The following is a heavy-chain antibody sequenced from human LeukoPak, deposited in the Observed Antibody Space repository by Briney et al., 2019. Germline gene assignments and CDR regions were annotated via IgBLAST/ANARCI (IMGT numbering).Heavy chain of an antibody. CDR1: GYTFTGYY. V-gene: IGHV1-2*02. CDR2: INPNSGGT. D-gene: IGHD2-2*01. CDR3: ARTSQGYQLLYWFDP. J-gene: IGHJ5*02. Sequence: ASVKVSCKASGYTFTGYYMHWVRQAPGQGLEWMGWINPNSGGTNYAQKFQGRVTMTRDTSTSTAYMELSRLRSDDTAVYYCARTSQGYQLLYWFDPWGQGTLVTVSS.